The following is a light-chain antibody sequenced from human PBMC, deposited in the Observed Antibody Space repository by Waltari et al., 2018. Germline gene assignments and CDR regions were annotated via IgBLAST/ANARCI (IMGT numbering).Light chain of an antibody. V-gene: IGLV1-47*01. CDR3: AAWDDSLSGVA. CDR2: RNT. Sequence: QSVLTQPPSASGTPGPRVTISCSGSSSNLGTYYVYWYHQLPGTAPTHLIYRNTQRPAGVPDRFSGSKSGTSASLAISGLRSEDEADYYCAAWDDSLSGVALGGGTKLTVL. J-gene: IGLJ2*01. CDR1: SSNLGTYY.